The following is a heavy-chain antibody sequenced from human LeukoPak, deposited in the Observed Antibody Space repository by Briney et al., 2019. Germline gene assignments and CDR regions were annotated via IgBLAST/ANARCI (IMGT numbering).Heavy chain of an antibody. J-gene: IGHJ4*02. CDR3: ARRAAAGRSFDY. CDR1: GFTFSDFY. D-gene: IGHD6-13*01. Sequence: PGGSLRLSCAVSGFTFSDFYMSWIRQAPGKGRGWVSYISSGGSTISHADSVKGRFTISRDNAENSLYLQMNSLRAEDTAVYYCARRAAAGRSFDYWGQGTLVTVSS. CDR2: ISSGGSTI. V-gene: IGHV3-11*01.